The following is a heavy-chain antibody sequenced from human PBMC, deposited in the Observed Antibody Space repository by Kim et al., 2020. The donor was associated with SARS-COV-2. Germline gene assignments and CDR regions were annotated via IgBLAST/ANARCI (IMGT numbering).Heavy chain of an antibody. CDR1: GFNFNSKG. D-gene: IGHD3-3*01. CDR3: ARDFERGDDFWSGLGL. J-gene: IGHJ4*02. CDR2: ISRNSGSV. Sequence: GGSLRLSCAASGFNFNSKGMHWVRQAPGKGLEWVSGISRNSGSVGYADSVKGRFTISRDNAKNSLYLQMNSLKTEDTAFYYCARDFERGDDFWSGLGLWGQGTLVAVSS. V-gene: IGHV3-9*01.